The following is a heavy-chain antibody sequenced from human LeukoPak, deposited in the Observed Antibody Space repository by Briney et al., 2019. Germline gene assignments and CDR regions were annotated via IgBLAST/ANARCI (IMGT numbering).Heavy chain of an antibody. V-gene: IGHV3-23*01. CDR1: GFTFSSYA. CDR3: ARAAYGSGSYYKVPLDYYYYMDV. D-gene: IGHD3-10*01. Sequence: GGSLRLSCAASGFTFSSYAMSWVRQAPGKGLEWVSAISGSGGSTYYADSVKGRFTISRDNAKNSLYLQMNSLRAEDTAVYYCARAAYGSGSYYKVPLDYYYYMDVWGKGTTVTVSS. CDR2: ISGSGGST. J-gene: IGHJ6*03.